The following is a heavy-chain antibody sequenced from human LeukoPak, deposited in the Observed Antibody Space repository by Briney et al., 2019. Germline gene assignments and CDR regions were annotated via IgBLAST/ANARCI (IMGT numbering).Heavy chain of an antibody. CDR2: INHSGST. V-gene: IGHV4-34*01. CDR3: ARGSKGDDILTDYDAFDI. J-gene: IGHJ3*02. Sequence: SETLSLTCAVYGGSFSGYYWSWIRQPPGKGLEWIGEINHSGSTNYNPSLKSRVTISVDTSKNQFSLKLSSVTAADTAVYYCARGSKGDDILTDYDAFDIWGQGTMVTVSS. CDR1: GGSFSGYY. D-gene: IGHD3-9*01.